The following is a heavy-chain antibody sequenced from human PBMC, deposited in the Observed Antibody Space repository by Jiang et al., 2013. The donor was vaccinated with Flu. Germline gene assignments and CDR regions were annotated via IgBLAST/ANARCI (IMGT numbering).Heavy chain of an antibody. V-gene: IGHV4-31*02. J-gene: IGHJ5*02. Sequence: GYIYYMGAPTTTRPSKSRVTISVDTSKNQFSLKLSSVTAADTAVYYCARDPTVRGGGRFTGFDPWGQGTLVTVSS. CDR2: IYYMGAP. CDR3: ARDPTVRGGGRFTGFDP. D-gene: IGHD3-10*01.